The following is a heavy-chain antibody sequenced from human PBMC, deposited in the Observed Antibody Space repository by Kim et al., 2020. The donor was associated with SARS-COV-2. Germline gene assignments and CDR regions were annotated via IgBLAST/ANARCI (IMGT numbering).Heavy chain of an antibody. Sequence: GGSLRLSCAASGFTFSSYAMHWVRQAPGKGLEWVAVISYDGSNKYYADSVKGRFTISRDNSKNTLYLQMNSLRAEDTAVYYCARDSRSYDIYNLFDPWG. CDR3: ARDSRSYDIYNLFDP. CDR2: ISYDGSNK. V-gene: IGHV3-30*04. D-gene: IGHD5-18*01. CDR1: GFTFSSYA. J-gene: IGHJ5*02.